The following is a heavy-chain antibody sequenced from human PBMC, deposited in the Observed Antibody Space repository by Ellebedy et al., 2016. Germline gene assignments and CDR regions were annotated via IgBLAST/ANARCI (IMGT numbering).Heavy chain of an antibody. J-gene: IGHJ4*02. Sequence: SETLSLXCAVHGGSFSGYYWSWIRQHPGKGLEWIGYIYYSGSTYYNPSLKSRVTISVDTSKNQFSLKLSSVTAADTAVYYCARDTGLSGHFDYWGQGTLVTVSS. CDR1: GGSFSGYY. CDR2: IYYSGST. V-gene: IGHV4-31*11. D-gene: IGHD3-3*01. CDR3: ARDTGLSGHFDY.